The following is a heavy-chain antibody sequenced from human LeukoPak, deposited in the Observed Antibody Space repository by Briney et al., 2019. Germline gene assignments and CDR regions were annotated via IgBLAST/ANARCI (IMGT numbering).Heavy chain of an antibody. V-gene: IGHV3-53*01. CDR2: IYSGGST. Sequence: QTGGSLRLSCAASGFTVSSNYMSWVRQAPGKGLEWVSVIYSGGSTYYADSMKGRFTISRDNSNSTLSLQMSSLRAEDTALYYCAKTTGIAVAGTVAFDVWGQGTMVTVSS. CDR3: AKTTGIAVAGTVAFDV. CDR1: GFTVSSNY. J-gene: IGHJ3*01. D-gene: IGHD6-19*01.